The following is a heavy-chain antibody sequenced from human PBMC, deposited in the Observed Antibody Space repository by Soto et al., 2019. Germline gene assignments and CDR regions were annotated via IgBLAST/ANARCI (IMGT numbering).Heavy chain of an antibody. V-gene: IGHV1-69*13. CDR2: IIPVFGTA. CDR3: ARDIDYDSSGYYYSFRY. CDR1: GGTFSSYA. J-gene: IGHJ4*02. D-gene: IGHD3-22*01. Sequence: SVKVSCKASGGTFSSYAISWVRQAPGQGLEWMGGIIPVFGTANYAQKFQGRVTITADESTSTAYMELSSLRSEDTAVYYCARDIDYDSSGYYYSFRYWGQGTLVTVSS.